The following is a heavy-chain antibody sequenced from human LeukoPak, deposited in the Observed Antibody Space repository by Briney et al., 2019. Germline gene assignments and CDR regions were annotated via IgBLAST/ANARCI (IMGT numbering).Heavy chain of an antibody. CDR1: GGTFSSYA. CDR2: IIPIFGTA. V-gene: IGHV1-69*06. J-gene: IGHJ5*02. D-gene: IGHD3-22*01. Sequence: GASVKVSCKASGGTFSSYAISWVRQAPGQGLEWMGGIIPIFGTANYAQKFQGRVTITADKSTSTAYMELSSLRSEDTAVYYCARHDYYDSSGSWFDPWGQGTLVTVSS. CDR3: ARHDYYDSSGSWFDP.